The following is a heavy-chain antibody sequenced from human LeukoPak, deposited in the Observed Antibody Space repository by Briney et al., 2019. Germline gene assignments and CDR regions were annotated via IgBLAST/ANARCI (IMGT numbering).Heavy chain of an antibody. Sequence: GASVKVSCKASGGTFSSYAISWVRQAPGQGLEWMGRIIPMYGTANYAQKFQGRVTITTDESTSTAYMELSSLMSEDTAVYYCARDPLYGDYFYWGQGTLVTVSS. CDR3: ARDPLYGDYFY. D-gene: IGHD4-17*01. CDR1: GGTFSSYA. V-gene: IGHV1-69*05. CDR2: IIPMYGTA. J-gene: IGHJ4*02.